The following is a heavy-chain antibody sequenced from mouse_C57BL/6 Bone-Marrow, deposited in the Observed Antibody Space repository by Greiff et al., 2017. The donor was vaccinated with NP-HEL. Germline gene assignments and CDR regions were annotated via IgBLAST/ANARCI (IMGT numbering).Heavy chain of an antibody. CDR3: ARNADYYGSSTYWYFDV. Sequence: VKLMESGPGLVAPSQSLSITCTVSGFSLTSYAISWVRQPPGKGLEWLGVIWTGGGTNYNSALKSRLSISKDNSKSQVFLKMNSLQTDDTARYYCARNADYYGSSTYWYFDVWGTGTTVTVSS. CDR2: IWTGGGT. V-gene: IGHV2-9-1*01. CDR1: GFSLTSYA. D-gene: IGHD1-1*01. J-gene: IGHJ1*03.